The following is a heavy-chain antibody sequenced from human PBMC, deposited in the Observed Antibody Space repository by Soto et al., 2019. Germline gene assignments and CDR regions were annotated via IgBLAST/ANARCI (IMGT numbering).Heavy chain of an antibody. Sequence: GGSLRLSCAASGFTVSSNYMNWVRQAPGKGLEWVSVIYGGGSTYYADSVKGRFTISRDNSKNTLYLQMNSLRAADTAVYYCARRSGYYYGMDVWGQGTTVTVS. CDR2: IYGGGST. CDR1: GFTVSSNY. CDR3: ARRSGYYYGMDV. D-gene: IGHD1-26*01. J-gene: IGHJ6*02. V-gene: IGHV3-53*01.